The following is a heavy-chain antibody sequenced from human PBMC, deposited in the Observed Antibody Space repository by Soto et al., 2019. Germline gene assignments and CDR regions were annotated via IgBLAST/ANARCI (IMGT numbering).Heavy chain of an antibody. J-gene: IGHJ3*02. CDR1: GFTFSDYG. CDR2: VRDDGSKT. V-gene: IGHV3-33*01. Sequence: QVQMVASGGGVVQPGKSLRLSCAASGFTFSDYGMHWVRQAPARGPEWVALVRDDGSKTYYADSVRGRFTISRDNSKNMFYLQMNILRVEDTAIYYCATSTATDAFDIWGQGTMVTVSS. CDR3: ATSTATDAFDI.